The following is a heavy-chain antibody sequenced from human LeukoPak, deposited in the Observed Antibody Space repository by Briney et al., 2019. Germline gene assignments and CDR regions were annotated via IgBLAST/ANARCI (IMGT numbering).Heavy chain of an antibody. CDR2: ISAYNGNK. V-gene: IGHV1-18*01. CDR1: GYTFTTYG. CDR3: ARDRWSSSSSEGALDI. D-gene: IGHD6-6*01. Sequence: ASVKVSCKASGYTFTTYGISWVRQAPGQGLDWMGWISAYNGNKVYAQELQGRVTMTTDTSTSTAYMELRSLRSDDTAVYYCARDRWSSSSSEGALDIWGQGTMVTVSS. J-gene: IGHJ3*02.